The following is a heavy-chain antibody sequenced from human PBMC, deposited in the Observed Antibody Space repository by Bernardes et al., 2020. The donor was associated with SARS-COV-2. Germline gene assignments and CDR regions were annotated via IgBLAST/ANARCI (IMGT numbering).Heavy chain of an antibody. V-gene: IGHV3-30-3*01. CDR2: ISYAASNN. J-gene: IGHJ4*02. CDR1: GFTFSSDA. CDR3: AREYCSSTSCHKGFGY. Sequence: RRSLRLSCTASGFTFSSDAMHWVRQAPGKGLEWVSVISYAASNNYYANSVKGRFTISRDNSKNTLYLQMNSLRAEDTAVYYCAREYCSSTSCHKGFGYWGQGTLVTVSS. D-gene: IGHD2-2*02.